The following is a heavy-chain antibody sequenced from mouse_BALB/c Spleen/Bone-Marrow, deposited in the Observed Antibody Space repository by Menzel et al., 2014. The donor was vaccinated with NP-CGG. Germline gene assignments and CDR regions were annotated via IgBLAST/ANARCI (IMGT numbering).Heavy chain of an antibody. CDR1: GYSFTGYF. CDR2: INPYNGDT. J-gene: IGHJ3*01. Sequence: EVQLVESGPELVRPGVSVKISCKASGYSFTGYFMNWVMQSHGKSLEWIGRINPYNGDTFYNQKFKDKATLTIDKSSSTAHMELRSLASEDSAVYYCARIYDYDRGAWFAYWGQGTLVTVSA. CDR3: ARIYDYDRGAWFAY. D-gene: IGHD2-4*01. V-gene: IGHV1-20*02.